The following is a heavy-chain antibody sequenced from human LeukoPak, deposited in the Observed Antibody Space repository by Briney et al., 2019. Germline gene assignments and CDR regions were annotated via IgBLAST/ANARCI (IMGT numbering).Heavy chain of an antibody. V-gene: IGHV1-18*01. J-gene: IGHJ4*02. CDR2: ISAYNGDT. D-gene: IGHD5-18*01. Sequence: ASVKVSCKASGYTFTSYGINWVRQAPGQGLEWMGWISAYNGDTNYAQKLQGRVTITADESTSTAYMELSSLRSEDTAVYYCARILYSYGSDYWGQGTLVTVSS. CDR1: GYTFTSYG. CDR3: ARILYSYGSDY.